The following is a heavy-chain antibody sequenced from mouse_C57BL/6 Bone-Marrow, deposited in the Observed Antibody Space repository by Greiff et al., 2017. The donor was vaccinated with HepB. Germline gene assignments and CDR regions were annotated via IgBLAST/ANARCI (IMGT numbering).Heavy chain of an antibody. J-gene: IGHJ2*01. V-gene: IGHV1-69*01. Sequence: QVHVKQPGAELVMPGASVKLSCKASGYTFTSYWMHWVKQRPGQGLEWIGEIDPSDSYTNYNQKFKGKSTLTVDKSSSTAYMQLSSLTSEDSAVYYCARFPIYDGYYLDYWGQGTTLTVSS. CDR2: IDPSDSYT. CDR1: GYTFTSYW. D-gene: IGHD2-3*01. CDR3: ARFPIYDGYYLDY.